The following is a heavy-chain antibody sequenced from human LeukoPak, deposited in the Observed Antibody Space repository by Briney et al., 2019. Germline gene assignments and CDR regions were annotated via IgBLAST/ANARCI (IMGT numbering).Heavy chain of an antibody. J-gene: IGHJ4*02. Sequence: GGSLRFSCAASGFTFSSYEMTGVRQSPGKGLEWVSYISSSGSTIYYADSVKGRFTISRDNAKNSLYLQMNSLRAEDTAVYYCARDDYGDYGDYWGQGTLVTVSS. D-gene: IGHD4-17*01. CDR2: ISSSGSTI. V-gene: IGHV3-48*03. CDR3: ARDDYGDYGDY. CDR1: GFTFSSYE.